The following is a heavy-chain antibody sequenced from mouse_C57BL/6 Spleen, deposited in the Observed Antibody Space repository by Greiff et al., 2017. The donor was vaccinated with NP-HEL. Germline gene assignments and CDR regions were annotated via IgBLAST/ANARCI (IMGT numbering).Heavy chain of an antibody. V-gene: IGHV3-6*01. D-gene: IGHD2-3*01. CDR3: ARGDGYYASPFGY. J-gene: IGHJ2*01. CDR2: IRSDGSN. Sequence: VQLKESGPGLVKPSQSLTLTCSVTGYSITSGYYWNWIRQFPANKLEWMGYIRSDGSNNYNPSLKNRTTFTRDTSKNQFFLKLNSVTTEYTATDYCARGDGYYASPFGYWGQGTTLTVSS. CDR1: GYSITSGYY.